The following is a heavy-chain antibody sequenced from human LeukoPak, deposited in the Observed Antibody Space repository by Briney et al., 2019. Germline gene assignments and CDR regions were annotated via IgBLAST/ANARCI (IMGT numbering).Heavy chain of an antibody. CDR1: GFTFSSYA. J-gene: IGHJ6*03. D-gene: IGHD2-2*01. CDR2: IKEDGSEK. V-gene: IGHV3-7*01. Sequence: GGSLRLSCAASGFTFSSYAMHWVRQAPGKGLEWVATIKEDGSEKYYVDSVKGRFTISRENAKNSLHLQMNSLRAEDTAVYYCARSFYGHDPYYCYMDVWGKGTTVTVSS. CDR3: ARSFYGHDPYYCYMDV.